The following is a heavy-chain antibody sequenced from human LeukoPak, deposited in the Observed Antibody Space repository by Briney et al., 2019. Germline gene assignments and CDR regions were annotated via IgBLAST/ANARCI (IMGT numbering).Heavy chain of an antibody. CDR1: GYTLTELS. V-gene: IGHV1-24*01. J-gene: IGHJ5*02. Sequence: ASVKVSCKVSGYTLTELSMHWVRQAPGKGVEWMGGFDPEDGETIYAQKFQGRVTMTEDTSTDTAYMELSSLRSEDTAVYYCATDPPRGSWFDPWGQGTLVTVSS. CDR3: ATDPPRGSWFDP. D-gene: IGHD3-16*01. CDR2: FDPEDGET.